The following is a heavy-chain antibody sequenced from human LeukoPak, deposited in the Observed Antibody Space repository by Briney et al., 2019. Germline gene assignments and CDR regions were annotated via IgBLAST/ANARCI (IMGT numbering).Heavy chain of an antibody. CDR3: ARGSWYGGSQYYFDY. V-gene: IGHV3-30*03. D-gene: IGHD1-26*01. CDR2: ISYDGSNK. J-gene: IGHJ4*02. CDR1: GFTFSSYG. Sequence: GGSLRLSCAASGFTFSSYGMHWVRQAPGKGLEWVAVISYDGSNKYYADSVKGRFTISRDNSKNTLYLQMNSLRAEDTAVYYCARGSWYGGSQYYFDYWGQGTLVTVSS.